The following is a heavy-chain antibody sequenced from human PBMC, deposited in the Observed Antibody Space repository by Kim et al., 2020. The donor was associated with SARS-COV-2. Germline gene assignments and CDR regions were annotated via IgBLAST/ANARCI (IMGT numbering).Heavy chain of an antibody. CDR2: VYYSGIT. J-gene: IGHJ4*02. D-gene: IGHD6-25*01. V-gene: IGHV4-59*13. Sequence: SETLSLTCTASDDSINSYYWGWIRLPPGTGLEWIGHVYYSGITNYNPSLKSRVTISVDTSKKQHSLRLTSVTAADTAVYYCARRSQRENFFDFWGQGILVTVSA. CDR3: ARRSQRENFFDF. CDR1: DDSINSYY.